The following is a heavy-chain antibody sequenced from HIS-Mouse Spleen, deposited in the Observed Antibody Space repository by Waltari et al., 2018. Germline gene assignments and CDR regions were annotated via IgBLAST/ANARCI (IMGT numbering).Heavy chain of an antibody. CDR1: GGSISSSSYY. CDR2: IYYSGST. J-gene: IGHJ3*02. Sequence: QLQLQESGPGLVKPSETLSLTCTVSGGSISSSSYYWGWIRQPPGKGLEWIGSIYYSGSTSSNPSLKSRVTISVDTSKNQFSLKLSSVTAADTAVYYCARDGYSGYGHDAFDIWGQGTMVTVSS. V-gene: IGHV4-39*07. CDR3: ARDGYSGYGHDAFDI. D-gene: IGHD5-12*01.